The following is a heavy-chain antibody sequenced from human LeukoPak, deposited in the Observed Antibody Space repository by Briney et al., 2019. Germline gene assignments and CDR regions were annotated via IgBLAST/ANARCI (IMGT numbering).Heavy chain of an antibody. V-gene: IGHV3-48*02. J-gene: IGHJ1*01. CDR3: ARDGFQH. CDR1: GFIFSTNS. Sequence: PGGSLRLSCAAPGFIFSTNSMSWVRQAPGKGLEWVSYISSSSSSTIYYADSVKGRFTISRDNAKNSLYLQMNSLRDEDTAVYYCARDGFQHWGQGTLVTVSS. CDR2: ISSSSSSTI.